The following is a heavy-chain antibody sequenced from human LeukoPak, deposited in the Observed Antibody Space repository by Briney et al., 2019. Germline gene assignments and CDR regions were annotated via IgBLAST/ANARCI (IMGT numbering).Heavy chain of an antibody. CDR3: AKDRTYCSGGSCYTLDY. CDR2: ISYDGSNK. V-gene: IGHV3-30*18. D-gene: IGHD2-15*01. J-gene: IGHJ4*02. Sequence: GGSLRLSCAASGFTFSSYGMHWVRQAPGKGLEWVAVISYDGSNKYYADSVKGRFTISRDNSKNTLYLQMNSLRAEDTAVYYCAKDRTYCSGGSCYTLDYWGQGTLVTVSS. CDR1: GFTFSSYG.